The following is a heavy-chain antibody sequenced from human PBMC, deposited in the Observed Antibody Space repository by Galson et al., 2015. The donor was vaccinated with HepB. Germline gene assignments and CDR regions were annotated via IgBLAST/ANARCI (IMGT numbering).Heavy chain of an antibody. D-gene: IGHD6-19*01. CDR3: ARGTSGPDC. V-gene: IGHV3-53*01. CDR2: IYSGDRT. Sequence: SLRLSCAASGFSVSDSFMSWVRQAPGKGLEWVSIIYSGDRTFYTDSVKGRFSISRDNSRNTMYLQMNSLKGDDTAGHYCARGTSGPDCWGQGPLVTASP. CDR1: GFSVSDSF. J-gene: IGHJ4*02.